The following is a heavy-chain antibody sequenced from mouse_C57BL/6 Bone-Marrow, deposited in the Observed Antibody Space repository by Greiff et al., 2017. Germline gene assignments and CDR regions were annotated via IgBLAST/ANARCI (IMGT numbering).Heavy chain of an antibody. CDR3: ARRDYPWFAY. CDR2: IDPSDSYT. CDR1: GYTFTSYW. V-gene: IGHV1-59*01. D-gene: IGHD1-1*02. Sequence: VQLQQPGAELVRPGTSVKLSCKASGYTFTSYWMHWVKQRPGQGLEWIGVIDPSDSYTTYNQKFKGKDTLTVDTSSSTAYMQLSSLTSEDSAVYYCARRDYPWFAYWGQGTLVTVST. J-gene: IGHJ3*01.